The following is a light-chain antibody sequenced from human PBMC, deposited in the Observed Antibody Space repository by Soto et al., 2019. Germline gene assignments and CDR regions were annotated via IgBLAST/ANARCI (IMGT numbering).Light chain of an antibody. V-gene: IGKV3-11*01. CDR1: QSVSSY. CDR2: DAS. CDR3: QQRSNWLSIT. J-gene: IGKJ5*01. Sequence: LTQSPATLSLSPGERATLSCRASQSVSSYLAWYQQKPGQAPRLLIYDASNRATGIPARFSGSGSGTDFTLTISSLEPEDFAVYYCQQRSNWLSITFGQGTRLEIK.